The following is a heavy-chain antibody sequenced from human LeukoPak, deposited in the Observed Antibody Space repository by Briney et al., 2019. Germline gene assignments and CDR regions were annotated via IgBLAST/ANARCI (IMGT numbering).Heavy chain of an antibody. CDR1: GYTFTSYD. D-gene: IGHD2-15*01. CDR3: ARALGYCSGGSCYRYYFDY. V-gene: IGHV1-8*01. CDR2: MNPNSGNT. Sequence: GASVKVSCKASGYTFTSYDINWVRQATGQGLEWMGWMNPNSGNTGYAQKFQGRVTMTRYTSISTAYMELSSLRSEDTAVYYCARALGYCSGGSCYRYYFDYWGQGTLVTISS. J-gene: IGHJ4*02.